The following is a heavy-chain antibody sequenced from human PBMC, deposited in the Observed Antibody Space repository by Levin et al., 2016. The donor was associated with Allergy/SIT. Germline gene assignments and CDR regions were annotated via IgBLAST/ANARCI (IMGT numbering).Heavy chain of an antibody. CDR2: VKSETHGGTT. J-gene: IGHJ4*02. V-gene: IGHV3-15*01. D-gene: IGHD1-1*01. Sequence: GESLKISCAASGFNFRNPWMSWVRQAPGKGLEWVGLVKSETHGGTTDYAAPVKGRFTISRDDSTNTLYLQMNSLKTEDTGIYYCTTDRPITTFDTWGQGTLVTVSS. CDR3: TTDRPITTFDT. CDR1: GFNFRNPW.